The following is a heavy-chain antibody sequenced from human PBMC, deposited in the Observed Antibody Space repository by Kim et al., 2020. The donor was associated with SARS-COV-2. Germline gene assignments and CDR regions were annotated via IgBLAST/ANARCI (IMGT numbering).Heavy chain of an antibody. Sequence: SETLSLTCTVSGGSISSYYWSWIRQPPGKGLEWVGYIYYSGSTNYNPSPKSRVTISVDTSKNQFALKLSSVTAADTAVDYCASSSRGLRGDAFDIWGQGTMVTVSS. D-gene: IGHD6-13*01. CDR2: IYYSGST. J-gene: IGHJ3*02. V-gene: IGHV4-59*13. CDR1: GGSISSYY. CDR3: ASSSRGLRGDAFDI.